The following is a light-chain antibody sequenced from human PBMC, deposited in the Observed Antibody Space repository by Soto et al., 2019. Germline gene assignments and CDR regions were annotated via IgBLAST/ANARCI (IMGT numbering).Light chain of an antibody. J-gene: IGKJ4*01. Sequence: EIVLRQSPGTLSLSPGARATLSCRASRSVNNYLAWYQQRPGQAPGLLIYDASNRATGIPARFSGSGSGTDCTLTISSLEPEDSAVYYCQQRGNWPWLTVGGGTRVEIK. CDR1: RSVNNY. CDR3: QQRGNWPWLT. CDR2: DAS. V-gene: IGKV3-11*01.